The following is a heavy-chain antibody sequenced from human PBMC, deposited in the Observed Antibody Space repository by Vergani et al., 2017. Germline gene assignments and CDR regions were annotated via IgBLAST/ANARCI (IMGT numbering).Heavy chain of an antibody. J-gene: IGHJ3*02. CDR1: GYTFTGYY. CDR2: INPNSGGT. CDR3: ASDIESYSNYGGAFDI. D-gene: IGHD4-11*01. V-gene: IGHV1-2*02. Sequence: QVQLVQSGAEVKKPGASVKVSCKASGYTFTGYYMHWVRQAPGQGLEWMGWINPNSGGTNYAQKFQGRVTMTRDTSISTAYMELSRLRSDDTAVYYCASDIESYSNYGGAFDIWGQGTMVTVSS.